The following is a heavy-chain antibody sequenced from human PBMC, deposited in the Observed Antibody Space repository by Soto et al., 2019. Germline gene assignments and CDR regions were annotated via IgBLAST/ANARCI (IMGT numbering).Heavy chain of an antibody. D-gene: IGHD2-2*01. CDR1: GFTFSNAC. J-gene: IGHJ4*02. CDR3: TTGRYCSSTSCPRVPAY. V-gene: IGHV3-15*01. CDR2: IKSKTDGGTT. Sequence: XGSLRLSCAASGFTFSNACMSWVRQAPGKGLEWVGRIKSKTDGGTTDYAAPVKGRFTISRDDSKNTLYLQMNGLKTEDTAVYYCTTGRYCSSTSCPRVPAYWGQGTLVTVSS.